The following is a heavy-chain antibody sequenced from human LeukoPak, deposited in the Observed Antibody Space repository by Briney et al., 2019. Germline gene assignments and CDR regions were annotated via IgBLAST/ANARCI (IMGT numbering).Heavy chain of an antibody. J-gene: IGHJ4*02. D-gene: IGHD2-2*01. CDR3: ARDLPAAVD. Sequence: GGSLRLSYAASGFSFSGYSMSWVRQAPGKGLEWVSFISRDSSDIYHADSVRGRFTISRDNAKNSLYLQMNSLRADDTAVYYCARDLPAAVDWGQGTLVTVSS. CDR1: GFSFSGYS. CDR2: ISRDSSDI. V-gene: IGHV3-21*01.